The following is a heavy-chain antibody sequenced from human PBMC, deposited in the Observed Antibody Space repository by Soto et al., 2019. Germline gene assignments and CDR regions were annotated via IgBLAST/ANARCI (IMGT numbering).Heavy chain of an antibody. Sequence: QLQLQESGPGLVKPSETLSLTCTVSGGSISSSSYYWGWIRQPPGKGLEWIGSIYYSGSTYYNPSLKSRVTISVDTSKNQFSLKLSSVTAADTAVYYCASTNSTVTTYVDYWGQGTLVTVSS. CDR1: GGSISSSSYY. D-gene: IGHD4-17*01. CDR2: IYYSGST. J-gene: IGHJ4*02. V-gene: IGHV4-39*01. CDR3: ASTNSTVTTYVDY.